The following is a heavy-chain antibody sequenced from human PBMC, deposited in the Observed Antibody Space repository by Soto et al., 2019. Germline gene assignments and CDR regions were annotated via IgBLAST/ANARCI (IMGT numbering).Heavy chain of an antibody. CDR1: GGTFSSYA. V-gene: IGHV1-69*14. J-gene: IGHJ6*04. Sequence: QVQLMQSGAEVKKPGSSVKVSSKASGGTFSSYAISWVRQAPGQGLERMGGIIPIFGTANYAQKFQGRVTITADKSTSKAYMELSSLRSEDTDVYYCPSDQSSPIAGMDVWGEGTTVTVSS. CDR3: PSDQSSPIAGMDV. CDR2: IIPIFGTA. D-gene: IGHD3-22*01.